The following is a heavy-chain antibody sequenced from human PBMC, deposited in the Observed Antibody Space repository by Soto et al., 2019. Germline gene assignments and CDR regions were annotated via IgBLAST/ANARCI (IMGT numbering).Heavy chain of an antibody. D-gene: IGHD5-18*01. CDR1: GFIFRNYA. Sequence: EVQLVESGGGLVQPGGSLRLSCAASGFIFRNYAMSWVRQAPGKGLEWVSAISGSAGSRYYADSVKGRFTISRDNSKNTMYLPMNSLRAEDTAVYYCAKDGYTRGQPHYWGQGTLLTVAS. CDR2: ISGSAGSR. J-gene: IGHJ4*02. V-gene: IGHV3-23*04. CDR3: AKDGYTRGQPHY.